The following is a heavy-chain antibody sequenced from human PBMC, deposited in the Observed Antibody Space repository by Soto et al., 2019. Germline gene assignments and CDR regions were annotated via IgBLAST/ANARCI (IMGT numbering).Heavy chain of an antibody. CDR2: IRGFSPYT. J-gene: IGHJ5*02. CDR1: GFTFRSYT. V-gene: IGHV3-21*01. Sequence: GGSLRLSCVASGFTFRSYTMNWVRQAPGKGLEWVSAIRGFSPYTFYADSVKGRFTISRDNAKNSLYLQMNSLRAEDTAVYYCVRSLGWLQYSWFDPWGQGIPVTVSS. D-gene: IGHD3-16*01. CDR3: VRSLGWLQYSWFDP.